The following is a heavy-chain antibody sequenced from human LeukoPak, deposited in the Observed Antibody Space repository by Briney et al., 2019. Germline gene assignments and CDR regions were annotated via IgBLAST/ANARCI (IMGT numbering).Heavy chain of an antibody. D-gene: IGHD3-16*01. CDR1: GGSISSSSYY. V-gene: IGHV4-39*01. CDR3: ARVGDYALKD. Sequence: SETLSLTCTVSGGSISSSSYYWGWIRQPPGKGLEWIGSIYYSGSTYYNPSLKSRDTISVDTSKNQFSLKLSSVTAADTAVYYCARVGDYALKDWGQGTLVTVSS. J-gene: IGHJ4*02. CDR2: IYYSGST.